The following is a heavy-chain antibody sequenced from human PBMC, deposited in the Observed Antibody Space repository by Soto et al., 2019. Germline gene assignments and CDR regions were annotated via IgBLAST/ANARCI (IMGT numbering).Heavy chain of an antibody. Sequence: SETLSLTCTGSGGSISSYYWSWIRQPPGKGLEWIGYIYYSGSTNYNPSLKSRVTISVDTSKNQFSLKLSSVTAADTAVYYCARRWGPTFDFWGQGTLVTGSS. D-gene: IGHD1-26*01. CDR2: IYYSGST. J-gene: IGHJ4*02. CDR1: GGSISSYY. V-gene: IGHV4-59*01. CDR3: ARRWGPTFDF.